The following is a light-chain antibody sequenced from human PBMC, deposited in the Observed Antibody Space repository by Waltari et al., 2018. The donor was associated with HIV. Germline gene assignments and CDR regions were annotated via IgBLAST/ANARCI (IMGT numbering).Light chain of an antibody. V-gene: IGLV4-69*01. J-gene: IGLJ3*02. CDR1: SEHSSYA. CDR3: ITWGTGIVL. CDR2: LNSNGSR. Sequence: HLVLTQSPSASASLGASVKVTCHLSSEHSSYAIAWQHPRPETGPLYLMKLNSNGSRDGGDVIPDLFSVSSPVAGRYLIVSSLQSDVEADDYCITWGTGIVLFGGGTKLTVL.